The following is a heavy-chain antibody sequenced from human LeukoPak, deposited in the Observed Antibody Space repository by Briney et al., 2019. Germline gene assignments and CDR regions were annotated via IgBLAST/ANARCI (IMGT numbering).Heavy chain of an antibody. D-gene: IGHD3-22*01. CDR2: ISGSGGDT. V-gene: IGHV3-23*01. CDR1: GFTFSSFV. Sequence: GGSLRLSCAASGFTFSSFVTTWVRQAPGKGLEWVSSISGSGGDTYYTDSVKGRCTISRDNSKNTLYLQMNSLRAEDTAVYYCAKALSDYYDSSGYLNYWGQGTLVTVSS. CDR3: AKALSDYYDSSGYLNY. J-gene: IGHJ4*02.